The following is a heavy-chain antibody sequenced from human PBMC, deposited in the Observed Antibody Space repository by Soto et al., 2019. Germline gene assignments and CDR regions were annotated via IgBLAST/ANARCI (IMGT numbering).Heavy chain of an antibody. J-gene: IGHJ4*02. CDR1: GGSFSGYY. Sequence: LSLTCAGYGGSFSGYYWSWIRQPPGKGLEWIGEINHIGTTKYNPSLESRVTISLDTSKNHFSLDLTSVTAADTAVYYCVRGRILRLRFGDCDSWGQGTPVTVSS. V-gene: IGHV4-34*01. D-gene: IGHD5-12*01. CDR3: VRGRILRLRFGDCDS. CDR2: INHIGTT.